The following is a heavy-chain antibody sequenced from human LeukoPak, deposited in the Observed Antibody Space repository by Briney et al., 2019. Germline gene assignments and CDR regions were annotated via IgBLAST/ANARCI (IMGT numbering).Heavy chain of an antibody. V-gene: IGHV1-2*02. CDR3: ARDRSMATTMSGAFDI. D-gene: IGHD5-24*01. CDR1: GYTFTGYY. CDR2: INPNSGGT. J-gene: IGHJ3*02. Sequence: ASVKVSCKASGYTFTGYYMHWVRQAPGQGLEWMGWINPNSGGTNYAQKFQGRVTMTRDTSISTAYMELSRLRSDDTAVYYCARDRSMATTMSGAFDIWGQGTMVTVSS.